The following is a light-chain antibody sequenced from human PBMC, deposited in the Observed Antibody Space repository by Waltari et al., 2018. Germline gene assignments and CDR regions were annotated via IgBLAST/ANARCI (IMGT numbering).Light chain of an antibody. CDR2: DAS. CDR3: QQSYSLPWT. V-gene: IGKV1-39*01. Sequence: DIQMTQSPSSLAASVGDRVTITCRASRIISSDLNWYQQRPGKAPKLLIYDASSLEGGAPTKFSGSGSGTEFTLTISSLQPEDFATYYCQQSYSLPWTFGQGTNVEVK. J-gene: IGKJ1*01. CDR1: RIISSD.